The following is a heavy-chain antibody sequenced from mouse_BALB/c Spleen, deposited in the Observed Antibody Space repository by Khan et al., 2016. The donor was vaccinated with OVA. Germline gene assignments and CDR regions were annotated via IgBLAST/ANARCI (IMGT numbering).Heavy chain of an antibody. Sequence: QVQLKESGPGLVAPSQSLSITCTISGFSLTNYGIHWVRQPPGKGMEWLVVIWSDGSTTYNSDLKSRLSISKDNSKSHVFLKMNSLQTDDTAMYXWARQPYYHYYIMDYWGQGTSVTVSS. CDR3: ARQPYYHYYIMDY. J-gene: IGHJ4*01. CDR1: GFSLTNYG. CDR2: IWSDGST. V-gene: IGHV2-6-1*01. D-gene: IGHD2-10*01.